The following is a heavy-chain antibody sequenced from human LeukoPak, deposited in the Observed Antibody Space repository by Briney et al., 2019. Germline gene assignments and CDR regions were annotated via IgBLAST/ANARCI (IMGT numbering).Heavy chain of an antibody. CDR2: VHSSGTT. D-gene: IGHD3-3*01. J-gene: IGHJ5*02. CDR1: GGSISSYH. CDR3: ARGAGRITIFGVVIPNWFDP. V-gene: IGHV4-4*07. Sequence: SETLSLTCTVSGGSISSYHWSWIRQPAGKGLEWIGRVHSSGTTNYNPSLKSRVTMSMDTSKNQFSLKLSSVTAADTAVYYCARGAGRITIFGVVIPNWFDPWGQGTLVTVSS.